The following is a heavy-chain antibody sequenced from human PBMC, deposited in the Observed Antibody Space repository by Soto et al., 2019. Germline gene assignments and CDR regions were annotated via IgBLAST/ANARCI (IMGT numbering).Heavy chain of an antibody. D-gene: IGHD2-15*01. CDR3: ARDIVVVVAASGRYWFDP. J-gene: IGHJ5*02. CDR1: GYTFTSYG. CDR2: ISAYNGNT. V-gene: IGHV1-18*04. Sequence: ASVKVSCKASGYTFTSYGISWVRQAPGQGLEWMGWISAYNGNTNYAQKLQGRVTMTTDTSTSTAYMELRSLRSDDTAVYYCARDIVVVVAASGRYWFDPWGQGTLVTV.